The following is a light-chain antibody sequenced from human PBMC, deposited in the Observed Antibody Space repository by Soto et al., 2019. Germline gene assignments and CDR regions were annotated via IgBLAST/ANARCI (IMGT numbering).Light chain of an antibody. CDR2: SDD. J-gene: IGLJ3*02. Sequence: QSVLTQPRSLSGTPGQRVTISCSGSNSNIGRYSVNWYQHFPGTAPKILIYSDDERPSGVPDRFSGSKSGTSASRAISGLQSEDEAEYYCAAWDDNLNGPLFGGGTKLTVL. CDR3: AAWDDNLNGPL. V-gene: IGLV1-44*01. CDR1: NSNIGRYS.